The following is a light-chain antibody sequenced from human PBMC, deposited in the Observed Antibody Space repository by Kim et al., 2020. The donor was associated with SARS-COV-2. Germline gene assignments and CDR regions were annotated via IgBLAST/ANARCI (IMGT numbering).Light chain of an antibody. J-gene: IGLJ1*01. Sequence: SYELTQPPSVSVAPGKTASITCGGNNIGRKSVHWYQQKSGQAPVLVISNNVDRPAGIPERFSGSNSGNTATLTISRIEAGDEDDYYCQVWDVSSDDPYVFGTGTKVTVL. CDR1: NIGRKS. CDR2: NNV. V-gene: IGLV3-21*03. CDR3: QVWDVSSDDPYV.